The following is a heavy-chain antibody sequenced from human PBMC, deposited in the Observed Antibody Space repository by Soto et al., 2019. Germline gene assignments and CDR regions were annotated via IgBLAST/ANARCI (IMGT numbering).Heavy chain of an antibody. CDR2: ISAYNGNT. CDR1: GYTFTSYG. Sequence: QVQLVQSGAEVKKPGASVKVSCKASGYTFTSYGISWVRQAPGQGLEWMGWISAYNGNTNYAQKLQGRVTMTTDTSTRTAYMELRGLRSDDTAVYSWARNVRSNGFDPWGQGTLVTVSS. CDR3: ARNVRSNGFDP. V-gene: IGHV1-18*01. J-gene: IGHJ5*02.